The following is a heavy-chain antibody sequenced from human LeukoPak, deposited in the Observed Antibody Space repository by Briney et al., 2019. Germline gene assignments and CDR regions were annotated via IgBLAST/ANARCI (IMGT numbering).Heavy chain of an antibody. CDR2: IYYSGST. Sequence: PSETLSLTCTVSGGSISSSSYYWGWIRQPPGKGLEWIGSIYYSGSTYYNPSLKSRVTISVDTSKNQFSLKLSSVTAADTAVYYCARHQYYYDSSGSYPDYWGQGILVTVSS. J-gene: IGHJ4*02. D-gene: IGHD3-22*01. CDR3: ARHQYYYDSSGSYPDY. V-gene: IGHV4-39*01. CDR1: GGSISSSSYY.